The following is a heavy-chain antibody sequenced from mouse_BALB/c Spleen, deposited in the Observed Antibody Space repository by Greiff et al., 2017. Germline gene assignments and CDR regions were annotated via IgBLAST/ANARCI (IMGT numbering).Heavy chain of an antibody. V-gene: IGHV1-82*01. J-gene: IGHJ2*01. D-gene: IGHD1-2*01. CDR1: GYAFSSSW. CDR2: IYPGDGDT. CDR3: ARGGFITTAEGDY. Sequence: QVQLQQSGPELVKPGASVKISCKASGYAFSSSWMNWVKQRPGQGLEWIGRIYPGDGDTNYNGKFKGKATLTADKSSSTAYMQLSSLTSVDSAVYFCARGGFITTAEGDYWGQGTTLTVSS.